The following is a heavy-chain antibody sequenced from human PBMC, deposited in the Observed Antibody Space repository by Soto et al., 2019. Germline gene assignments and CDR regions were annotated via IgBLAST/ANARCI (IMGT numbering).Heavy chain of an antibody. J-gene: IGHJ4*02. V-gene: IGHV3-23*01. CDR2: ISGSGGST. CDR1: GFTFSSYA. Sequence: GGSLRLSCAASGFTFSSYAMSWVRQAPGKGLEWVSAISGSGGSTYYADSVKGRFTISRDNSKNTLYLQMNSLKTEDTAVYYCTRGPRGYSYGYPDYWGQGTLVTVSS. CDR3: TRGPRGYSYGYPDY. D-gene: IGHD5-18*01.